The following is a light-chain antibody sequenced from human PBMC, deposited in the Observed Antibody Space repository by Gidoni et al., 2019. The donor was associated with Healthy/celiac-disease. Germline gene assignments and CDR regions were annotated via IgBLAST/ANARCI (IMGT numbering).Light chain of an antibody. CDR1: QSVSSN. J-gene: IGKJ1*01. CDR2: GAS. V-gene: IGKV3-15*01. CDR3: QQYNNWPRT. Sequence: EIVMTQSRASLSVYPGERATLTCRTSQSVSSNLAWYQQKPGQAPRLLIYGASTRATGIPARFSGSGSVTEFTLTIGSLQSEDFAVYYCQQYNNWPRTCGQGTKVEIK.